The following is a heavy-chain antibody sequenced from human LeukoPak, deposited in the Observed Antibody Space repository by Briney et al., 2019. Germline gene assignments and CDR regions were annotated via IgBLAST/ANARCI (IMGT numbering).Heavy chain of an antibody. D-gene: IGHD1-20*01. CDR3: AKDRSMTGNNDAFDI. CDR1: GFTFSSYG. CDR2: ISYEGRNI. J-gene: IGHJ3*02. V-gene: IGHV3-30*18. Sequence: GGSLRLSCAASGFTFSSYGMQWVRQAPGEGLEWVTVISYEGRNIFYADSVTGRFIISRDNSKNTLYLQMNSLRDEDTAVYYCAKDRSMTGNNDAFDIWGQGTMVTVSS.